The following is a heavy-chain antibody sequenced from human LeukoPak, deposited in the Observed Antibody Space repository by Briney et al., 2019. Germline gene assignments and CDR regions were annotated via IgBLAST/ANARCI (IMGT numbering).Heavy chain of an antibody. D-gene: IGHD1-26*01. CDR3: ARGAVGAGDGAFDI. J-gene: IGHJ3*02. CDR2: INSDGSST. V-gene: IGHV3-74*01. CDR1: GFTFSSYW. Sequence: GGSLRLSCAASGFTFSSYWMHWVRHAPGKGLVWVSRINSDGSSTSYADSVKGRFTISRDNAKNTLYLQMNSLRAEDTAVYYCARGAVGAGDGAFDIWGQGTMVTVSS.